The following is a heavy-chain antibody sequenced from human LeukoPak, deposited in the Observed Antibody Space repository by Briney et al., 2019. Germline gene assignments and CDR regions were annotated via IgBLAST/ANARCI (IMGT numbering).Heavy chain of an antibody. Sequence: SETLSVTCTVSGGSISSYYWSWIREPPGKGLEWIGYIYYSGSTSYNPSLKSRVTISVDTSKNQFSLKLSSVTAADTAVYYCARARGGPYYYYGMDVWGQGITVTVSS. CDR3: ARARGGPYYYYGMDV. CDR1: GGSISSYY. V-gene: IGHV4-59*01. D-gene: IGHD4-23*01. J-gene: IGHJ6*02. CDR2: IYYSGST.